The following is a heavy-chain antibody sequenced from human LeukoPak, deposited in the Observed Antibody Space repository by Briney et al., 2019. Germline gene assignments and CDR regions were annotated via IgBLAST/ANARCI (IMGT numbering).Heavy chain of an antibody. V-gene: IGHV3-23*01. Sequence: GRSLRLSCTASGFAFSFFAMSWLRQPPGKGLEWVSTINANSGATSYAASVRGRFTISRDNSKNKLYRQLNSLRAEDTAVYYCAKPISGGLAVTADWFDPWGQGTLVGVSS. CDR2: INANSGAT. CDR3: AKPISGGLAVTADWFDP. CDR1: GFAFSFFA. D-gene: IGHD6-19*01. J-gene: IGHJ5*01.